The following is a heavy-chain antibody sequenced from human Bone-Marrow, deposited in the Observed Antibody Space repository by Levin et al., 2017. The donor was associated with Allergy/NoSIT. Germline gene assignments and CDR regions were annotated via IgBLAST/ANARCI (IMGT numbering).Heavy chain of an antibody. CDR3: AKGDYGDYVFNY. V-gene: IGHV3-9*01. D-gene: IGHD4-17*01. J-gene: IGHJ4*02. CDR2: ISWNSGSI. Sequence: PGGSLRLSCAASGFTFDDYAMHWVRQAPGKGLEWVSGISWNSGSIGYADSVKGRFTISRDNAKNSLYLQMNSLRAEDTALYYCAKGDYGDYVFNYWGQGTLVTVSS. CDR1: GFTFDDYA.